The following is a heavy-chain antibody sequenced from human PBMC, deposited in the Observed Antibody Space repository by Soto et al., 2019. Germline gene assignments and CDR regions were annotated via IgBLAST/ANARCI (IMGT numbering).Heavy chain of an antibody. V-gene: IGHV1-8*01. Sequence: QVQLVQSGAEVKKPGASVKVSCKASGYTFTSYDINWVRQATGQGLEWMGWMNPNSGNTGYAQKFQGRVTMTMNTSISTAYMELSSLRSEDTAVYYCARGLMVRGVISGYYYYGMDVWGQVTTVTVSS. CDR3: ARGLMVRGVISGYYYYGMDV. J-gene: IGHJ6*02. CDR2: MNPNSGNT. D-gene: IGHD3-10*01. CDR1: GYTFTSYD.